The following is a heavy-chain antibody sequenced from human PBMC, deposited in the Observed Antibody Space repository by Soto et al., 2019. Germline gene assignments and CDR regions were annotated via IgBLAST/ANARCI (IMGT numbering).Heavy chain of an antibody. CDR3: AREGAIFVALGV. J-gene: IGHJ6*02. D-gene: IGHD3-3*01. CDR1: GYTFTSYD. CDR2: MNPNSGNT. V-gene: IGHV1-8*01. Sequence: ASVKVSCKASGYTFTSYDINWVRQATGQGLEWMGWMNPNSGNTGYAQKFQGRVTMTRNTSISTAYMELSSLRSEDTAVYYCAREGAIFVALGVWGQGTTVTVSS.